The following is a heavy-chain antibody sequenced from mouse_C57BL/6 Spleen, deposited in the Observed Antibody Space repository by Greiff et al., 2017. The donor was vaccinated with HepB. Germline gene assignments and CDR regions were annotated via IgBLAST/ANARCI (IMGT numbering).Heavy chain of an antibody. CDR2: IHPNSGST. CDR3: ARSAYYSNSDY. Sequence: QVQLQQPGAELVKPGASVKLSCKASGYTFTSYWMHWVKQRPGQGLEWIGMIHPNSGSTNYNEKFKSKATLTVDKSSSTAYMQLSSLTSEDSAVYYWARSAYYSNSDYWGQGTTLTVSS. D-gene: IGHD2-5*01. V-gene: IGHV1-64*01. J-gene: IGHJ2*01. CDR1: GYTFTSYW.